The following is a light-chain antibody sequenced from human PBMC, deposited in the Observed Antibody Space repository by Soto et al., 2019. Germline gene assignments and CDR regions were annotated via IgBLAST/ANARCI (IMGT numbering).Light chain of an antibody. J-gene: IGKJ1*01. CDR2: LGS. Sequence: MTQSPSSLSASVGDRVTITCQASQDISNYVDWYLQKPGQSPQLLIYLGSNRASGVPDRFSGSGSGTDFTLRITRVEAEDVGVYHCMQALQAPPTFGRGTKVDIK. V-gene: IGKV2-28*01. CDR1: QDISNY. CDR3: MQALQAPPT.